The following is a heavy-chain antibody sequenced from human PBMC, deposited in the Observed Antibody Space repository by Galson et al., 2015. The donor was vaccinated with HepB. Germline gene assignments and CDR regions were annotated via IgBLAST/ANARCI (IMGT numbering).Heavy chain of an antibody. J-gene: IGHJ4*02. D-gene: IGHD3-22*01. V-gene: IGHV3-21*01. CDR2: ISSSSIYI. CDR3: ARGKYDSGTDYYFDY. Sequence: SFSSYSMNWVRQAPGKGLEWVSAISSSSIYIYQADSVKGRFTTSRDNAKNSLYLQMNSLRAEDTAVYYCARGKYDSGTDYYFDYWGQGTLVTVSS. CDR1: SFSSYS.